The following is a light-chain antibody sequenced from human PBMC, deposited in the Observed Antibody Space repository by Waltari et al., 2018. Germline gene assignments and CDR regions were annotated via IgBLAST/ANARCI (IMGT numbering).Light chain of an antibody. CDR1: SGINVGAYR. V-gene: IGLV5-45*02. J-gene: IGLJ3*02. CDR3: MTWHSNSVV. CDR2: YRSDSDK. Sequence: QAVLTQPSSLSASPGASASLTCTLRSGINVGAYRIYWYQKRPGSPPHYLLRYRSDSDKQQGSGVPRRFAGSKAISANAAILLISGLQSDDEADYYCMTWHSNSVVFGGGTKLTVL.